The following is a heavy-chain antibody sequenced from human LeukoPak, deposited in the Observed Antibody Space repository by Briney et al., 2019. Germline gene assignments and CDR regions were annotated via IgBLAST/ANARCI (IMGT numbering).Heavy chain of an antibody. CDR1: GGSISSSSYY. D-gene: IGHD1-26*01. CDR2: IYYSGST. J-gene: IGHJ4*02. CDR3: ARDVPGATYFDY. Sequence: PSETLSLTCTVSGGSISSSSYYWGWIRQPPGKGLEWIGSIYYSGSTYYNPSLKSRVTISVDTSKNQFSLKLSSVTAADTAVYYCARDVPGATYFDYWGQGTLVTVSS. V-gene: IGHV4-39*07.